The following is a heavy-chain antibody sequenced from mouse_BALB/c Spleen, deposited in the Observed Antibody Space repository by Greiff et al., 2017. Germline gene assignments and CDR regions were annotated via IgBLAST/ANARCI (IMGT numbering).Heavy chain of an antibody. Sequence: VKLQESGAELVRPGTSVKMSCKAAGYTFTNYWIGWVKQRPGHGLEWIGDIYPGGGYTNYNEKFKGKATLTADTSSSTAYMQLSSLTSEDSAIYYCASQAYYGYADWYVDVWGAGTTVTVSS. D-gene: IGHD2-9*01. V-gene: IGHV1-63*02. CDR1: GYTFTNYW. CDR2: IYPGGGYT. CDR3: ASQAYYGYADWYVDV. J-gene: IGHJ1*01.